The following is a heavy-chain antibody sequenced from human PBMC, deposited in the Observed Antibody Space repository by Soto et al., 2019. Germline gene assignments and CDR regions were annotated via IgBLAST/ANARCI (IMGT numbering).Heavy chain of an antibody. CDR2: VEFSGRT. CDR1: GGSISSYY. V-gene: IGHV4-59*01. Sequence: SETLSLTCTVSGGSISSYYLNWIRQPPGKGLEWIGYVEFSGRTNYNPSLRSRLTISVDTSKNQFSLKLSSVTAADTAVYYCARADCGGDCYSGGFNYWGQGTMVTVYS. CDR3: ARADCGGDCYSGGFNY. J-gene: IGHJ4*02. D-gene: IGHD2-21*02.